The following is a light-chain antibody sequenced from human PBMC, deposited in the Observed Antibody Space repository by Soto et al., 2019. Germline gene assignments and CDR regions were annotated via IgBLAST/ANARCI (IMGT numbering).Light chain of an antibody. Sequence: QSALTQPASVSGSPGQSITISCTGTSSDVGTYNYVFCYQHHQGKVQRVLIYEVTNRHSGLSDRRSGSKSGTTTSLTISGHHADDEADYYCSAKRDSSTLFVFGTGTKVTAL. CDR3: SAKRDSSTLFV. CDR1: SSDVGTYNY. V-gene: IGLV2-14*01. CDR2: EVT. J-gene: IGLJ1*01.